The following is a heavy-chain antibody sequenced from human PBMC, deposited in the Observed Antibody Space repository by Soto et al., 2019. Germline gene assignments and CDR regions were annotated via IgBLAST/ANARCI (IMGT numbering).Heavy chain of an antibody. CDR1: GYTFTSYY. J-gene: IGHJ4*02. V-gene: IGHV1-46*03. CDR3: ARDPIAAAGIDY. Sequence: SVKVSCKASGYTFTSYYMHGVRQAPGQGLEWMGIINPSGGSTSYAQKFQGRVTMTRDTSTSTVYMELSSLRSEDTAVYYCARDPIAAAGIDYWGQGTLVTVSS. D-gene: IGHD6-13*01. CDR2: INPSGGST.